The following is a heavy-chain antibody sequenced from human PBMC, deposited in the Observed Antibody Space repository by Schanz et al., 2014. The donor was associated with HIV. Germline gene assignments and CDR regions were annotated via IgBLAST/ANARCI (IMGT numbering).Heavy chain of an antibody. J-gene: IGHJ3*02. CDR3: AIRTPMVTFGAFDI. CDR2: ISYDGTNK. D-gene: IGHD5-18*01. CDR1: GFTFDSYG. Sequence: QVQLVESGGGVVQPGRSLRLSCAASGFTFDSYGIHWVRQAPGKGLEWVAVISYDGTNKKFADSVKGRFTISRDNSKNTLYLQMKSLRPEDTAVYYCAIRTPMVTFGAFDIWGRGTWVTVSS. V-gene: IGHV3-30*03.